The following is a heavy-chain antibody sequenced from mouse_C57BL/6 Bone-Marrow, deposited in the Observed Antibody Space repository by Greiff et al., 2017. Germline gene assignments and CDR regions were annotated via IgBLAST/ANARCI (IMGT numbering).Heavy chain of an antibody. Sequence: EVKLLESGGGLVQPGGSLKLSCAASGIDFSRYWMSWVRRAPGKGLEWIGEINPDSSTINYAPSLKDKFIISRDNAKNTLYLQMSKVRSEDTALYYCAGPLYDGYYDWYFDVWGTGTTVTVSS. J-gene: IGHJ1*03. V-gene: IGHV4-1*01. CDR3: AGPLYDGYYDWYFDV. CDR1: GIDFSRYW. D-gene: IGHD2-3*01. CDR2: INPDSSTI.